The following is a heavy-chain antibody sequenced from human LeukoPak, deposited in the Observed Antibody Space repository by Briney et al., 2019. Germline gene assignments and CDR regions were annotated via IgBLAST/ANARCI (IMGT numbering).Heavy chain of an antibody. D-gene: IGHD3-22*01. V-gene: IGHV4-34*01. CDR3: ARRSYEGYYYDSSGYSVHFDY. CDR1: GGSFSGYY. Sequence: PSETLSLTCAVYGGSFSGYYWSWIRQPPGKGLEWIGEINHSGSTNYNPSLKSRVTISVDTSKNQFSLKLSSVTAADTAVYYCARRSYEGYYYDSSGYSVHFDYWGQGTLVTVSS. CDR2: INHSGST. J-gene: IGHJ4*02.